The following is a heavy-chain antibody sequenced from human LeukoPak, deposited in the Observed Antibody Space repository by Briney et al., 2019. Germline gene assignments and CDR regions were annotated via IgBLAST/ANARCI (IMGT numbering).Heavy chain of an antibody. CDR3: AKDRGSSGWEWFDY. D-gene: IGHD6-19*01. J-gene: IGHJ4*02. CDR1: GFTFDDYA. Sequence: GGSLRLSCAASGFTFDDYAMHWVRQAPGKGLEWVSLISWDGGSTYYADSVKGRFTISRDNSKNSLYLQMNSLRAEDTALYYCAKDRGSSGWEWFDYWGQGTLVTVSS. CDR2: ISWDGGST. V-gene: IGHV3-43D*03.